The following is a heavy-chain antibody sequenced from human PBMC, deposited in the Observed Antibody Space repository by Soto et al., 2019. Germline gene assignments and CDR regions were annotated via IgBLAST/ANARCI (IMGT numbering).Heavy chain of an antibody. Sequence: GGALRHSCAASGFTLSSYAMSWVRPAPGKGLEWVSAISGSGGSTYYADSVKGRFTISRDNSKNTLYLQMNSLRAEDTAVYYCAKALSGWSLYYYYMDVWGKGTTVTVSS. CDR3: AKALSGWSLYYYYMDV. D-gene: IGHD6-19*01. V-gene: IGHV3-23*01. CDR1: GFTLSSYA. J-gene: IGHJ6*03. CDR2: ISGSGGST.